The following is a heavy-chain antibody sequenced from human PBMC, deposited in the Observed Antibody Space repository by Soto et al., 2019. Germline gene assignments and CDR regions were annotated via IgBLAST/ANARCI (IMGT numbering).Heavy chain of an antibody. V-gene: IGHV3-30-3*01. Sequence: PGRLNRHSYAALGLNCRSYAMHRVRKTPGKGLEWVAVISYDGSNKYYADSVKGRFTISRDNSKNTLYLQMNSLRADDTAVYYCARDRAVGCSWGEGTLVTGSS. D-gene: IGHD3-10*02. CDR3: ARDRAVGCS. CDR2: ISYDGSNK. J-gene: IGHJ4*02. CDR1: GLNCRSYA.